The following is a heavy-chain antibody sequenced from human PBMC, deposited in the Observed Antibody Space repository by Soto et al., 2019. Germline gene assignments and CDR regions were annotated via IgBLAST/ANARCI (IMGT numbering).Heavy chain of an antibody. V-gene: IGHV3-48*03. Sequence: EVQLVESGGGLVQPGGSLRLSCPASGFTFSSYEMNWVRQAPGKGLEWVSYISSSGSTIYDADSVKGRFTVSRDNAKNSLYLQMHSLRAEDTAVYYCARFSNSGYDFDYWGQGTLVTVSS. CDR1: GFTFSSYE. CDR2: ISSSGSTI. D-gene: IGHD5-12*01. CDR3: ARFSNSGYDFDY. J-gene: IGHJ4*02.